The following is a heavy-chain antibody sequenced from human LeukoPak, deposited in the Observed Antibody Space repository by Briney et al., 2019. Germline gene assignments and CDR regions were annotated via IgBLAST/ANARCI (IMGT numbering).Heavy chain of an antibody. CDR3: ARGYYGSGSLDDAFDI. Sequence: SETLSLTCAVYGGSFSGYYWSWIRQPPGKGLEWLGEINHSGSTNYNPSLKSRVTISVDTSKNQFSLKLSSVTAADTAVYYCARGYYGSGSLDDAFDIWGQGTLVTVSS. V-gene: IGHV4-34*01. D-gene: IGHD3-10*01. J-gene: IGHJ3*02. CDR2: INHSGST. CDR1: GGSFSGYY.